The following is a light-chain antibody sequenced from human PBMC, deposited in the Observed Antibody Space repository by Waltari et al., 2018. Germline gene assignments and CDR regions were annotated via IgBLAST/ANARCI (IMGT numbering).Light chain of an antibody. Sequence: DIQMTPSPSTLSASVGDRVIFRCRASQSISKWLAWYQQKPGKAPKRLIYKASTLESGVPSRFSGSRSGTEFTLTISSLQPDDFATDYCQQYSSYSLLSFGGGTKVEIK. CDR1: QSISKW. CDR2: KAS. V-gene: IGKV1-5*03. J-gene: IGKJ4*01. CDR3: QQYSSYSLLS.